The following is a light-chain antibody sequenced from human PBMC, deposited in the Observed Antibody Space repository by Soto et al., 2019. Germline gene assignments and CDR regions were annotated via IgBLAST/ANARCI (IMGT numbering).Light chain of an antibody. CDR3: LQYNTYPWT. V-gene: IGKV1-5*03. J-gene: IGKJ1*01. CDR2: KLS. CDR1: KRVRTG. Sequence: DIKMTQFLSPRSASIGARATIICGASKRVRTGLAWFKQKPGEAPKGLIYKLSYLESGVPPRFSGSGSETVFTLAINGLQADDFATYYCLQYNTYPWTFGQGTKVEI.